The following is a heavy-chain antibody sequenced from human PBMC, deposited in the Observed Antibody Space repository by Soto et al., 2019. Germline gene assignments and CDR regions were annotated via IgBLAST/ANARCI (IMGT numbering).Heavy chain of an antibody. J-gene: IGHJ4*02. CDR2: INAGNGNT. D-gene: IGHD1-26*01. CDR3: ARDLGVGAASDY. Sequence: QVQLVQSGAEVKKPGASVKVSCKASGYTFTSYAMHWVRQAPGQRLEWMGWINAGNGNTKYSQKFQGRVTITRDTSASTAYIELSRLRSEDTAVYYCARDLGVGAASDYWGQGTLVTVSS. V-gene: IGHV1-3*01. CDR1: GYTFTSYA.